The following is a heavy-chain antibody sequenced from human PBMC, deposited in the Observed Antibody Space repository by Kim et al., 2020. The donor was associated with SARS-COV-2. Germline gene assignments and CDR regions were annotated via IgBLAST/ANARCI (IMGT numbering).Heavy chain of an antibody. J-gene: IGHJ4*02. CDR2: ISSGSSHK. D-gene: IGHD5-18*01. V-gene: IGHV3-11*05. CDR1: GFTFSDYY. CDR3: ARVDTSMDPLDY. Sequence: GGSLRLSCAASGFTFSDYYMTWIRQAPGKGLEWISYISSGSSHKNYADSVKGRFTISRDNAENSLYLQMNSLRAEDTAVYYCARVDTSMDPLDYWGQGTL.